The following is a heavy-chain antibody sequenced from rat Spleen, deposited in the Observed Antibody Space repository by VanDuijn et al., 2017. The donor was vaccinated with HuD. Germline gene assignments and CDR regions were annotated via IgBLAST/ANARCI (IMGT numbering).Heavy chain of an antibody. D-gene: IGHD1-10*01. CDR3: ARGQLGDFDY. J-gene: IGHJ2*01. V-gene: IGHV5-7*01. CDR2: ISYDGSST. CDR1: GFTFSNYD. Sequence: EVQLVESGGGLVQPGRSLKLSCEASGFTFSNYDMAWVRQAPTKGLEWIATISYDGSSTYYRDPVKGRFTSSRDNAKSTLYLQKDSLRSEDTATYYCARGQLGDFDYWGQGVMVTVSS.